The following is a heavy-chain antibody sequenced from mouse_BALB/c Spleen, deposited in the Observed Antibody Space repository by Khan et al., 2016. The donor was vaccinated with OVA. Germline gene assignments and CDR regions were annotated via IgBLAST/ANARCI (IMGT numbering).Heavy chain of an antibody. CDR1: GYSITSGYG. CDR2: ISYSGST. V-gene: IGHV3-2*02. J-gene: IGHJ2*01. CDR3: ARTARIKY. D-gene: IGHD1-2*01. Sequence: VQLKESGPGLVKPSQSLSLTCTVTGYSITSGYGWNWIRQFPGNKLEWMGYISYSGSTNYNPSLQSRISITRDTSKNQFFLQLNSVTTEDTATYYCARTARIKYWGQGTTLTVSS.